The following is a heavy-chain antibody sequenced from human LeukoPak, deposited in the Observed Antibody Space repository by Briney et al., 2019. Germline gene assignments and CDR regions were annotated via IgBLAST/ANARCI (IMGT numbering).Heavy chain of an antibody. Sequence: SETLSLTCTVSGGSISSYYWSWIRQPPGKGLEWIGYIYYSGSTYYNPSLKSRVTISVDTSKNQFSLKLSSVTAADTAVYYCARERYSPSDAFDIWGQGTMVTVSS. CDR1: GGSISSYY. V-gene: IGHV4-59*12. CDR2: IYYSGST. D-gene: IGHD1-14*01. CDR3: ARERYSPSDAFDI. J-gene: IGHJ3*02.